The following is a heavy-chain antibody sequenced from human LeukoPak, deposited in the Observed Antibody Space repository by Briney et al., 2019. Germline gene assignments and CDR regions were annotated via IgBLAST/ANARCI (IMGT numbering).Heavy chain of an antibody. Sequence: PSETLSLTCAVYGGSFSGLYWTWIRQTPGKGLEWIGEIDYSGNTNYNPSLKSRVTISIDTSKNQFSLKVRSVTAADTAVYYCARPMGYYYYHYIDVWGKGTTVTVSS. CDR2: IDYSGNT. CDR1: GGSFSGLY. J-gene: IGHJ6*03. CDR3: ARPMGYYYYHYIDV. D-gene: IGHD3-10*01. V-gene: IGHV4-34*01.